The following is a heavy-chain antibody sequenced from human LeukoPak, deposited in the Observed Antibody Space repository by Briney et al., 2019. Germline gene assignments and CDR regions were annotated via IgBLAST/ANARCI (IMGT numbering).Heavy chain of an antibody. Sequence: KPSETLSLTCTVSGGSISNYYWSWIRQPPGKGLEWIGYIYYSGSTNYNPSLKSRVTISVDTSKNQFSLKLSSVTAADTAVYYCAREGYGDCYNVYYFDYWGQGTLVTVSS. CDR1: GGSISNYY. J-gene: IGHJ4*02. D-gene: IGHD5-24*01. CDR2: IYYSGST. CDR3: AREGYGDCYNVYYFDY. V-gene: IGHV4-59*01.